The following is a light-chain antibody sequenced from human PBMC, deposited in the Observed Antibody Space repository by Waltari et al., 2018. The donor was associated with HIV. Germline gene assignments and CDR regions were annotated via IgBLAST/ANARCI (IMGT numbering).Light chain of an antibody. Sequence: SFELTQPPSVSVSPGPTARITCPGDALSKQYVYGYQQKAGHAPLLIIYKDSERPSGVPGRFSASSAGTTVTLTINGVLAEDEADYYCQSSDKNIKAGVFGGGTKLTVL. J-gene: IGLJ2*01. V-gene: IGLV3-25*03. CDR2: KDS. CDR1: ALSKQY. CDR3: QSSDKNIKAGV.